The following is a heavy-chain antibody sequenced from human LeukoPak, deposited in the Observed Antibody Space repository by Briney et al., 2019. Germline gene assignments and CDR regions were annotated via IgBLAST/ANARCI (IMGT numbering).Heavy chain of an antibody. D-gene: IGHD3-9*01. CDR3: ARGLITHYDILTGYSDY. J-gene: IGHJ4*02. CDR1: GYTFTSYG. CDR2: IIPIFGTA. V-gene: IGHV1-69*13. Sequence: ASVKVSCKASGYTFTSYGISWVRQAPGQGLEWMGGIIPIFGTANYAQKFQGRVTITADESTSTAYMELSSLRSEDTAVYYCARGLITHYDILTGYSDYWGQGTLVTVSS.